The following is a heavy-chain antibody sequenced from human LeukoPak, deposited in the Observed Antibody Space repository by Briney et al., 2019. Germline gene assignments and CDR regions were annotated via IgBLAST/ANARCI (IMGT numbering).Heavy chain of an antibody. CDR2: LYYSGST. J-gene: IGHJ4*02. V-gene: IGHV4-39*01. CDR3: ARVRIYGSGSDHFDY. CDR1: GGSISSTIYY. Sequence: SETLSLTCTVSGGSISSTIYYWGWIRQPPGKGLEWIGSLYYSGSTYYNPSLKSRVTISVDTSKNQFSLKLSSVTAADTAVYYCARVRIYGSGSDHFDYWGQGTLVTVSS. D-gene: IGHD3-10*01.